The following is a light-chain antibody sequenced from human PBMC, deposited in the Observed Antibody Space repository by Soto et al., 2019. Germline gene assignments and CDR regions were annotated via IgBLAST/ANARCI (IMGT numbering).Light chain of an antibody. V-gene: IGKV1-5*03. CDR1: QTISSS. J-gene: IGKJ2*01. CDR3: QQYIRYSPYT. CDR2: KAS. Sequence: DIQMTQFPSTLSASIGDRVTITCRASQTISSSLAWYQQKPGKAPKLLIYKASNLETGVPSRFSGSGSGTAFALTISSLQPDDFATYSCQQYIRYSPYTFGQGTRLEIK.